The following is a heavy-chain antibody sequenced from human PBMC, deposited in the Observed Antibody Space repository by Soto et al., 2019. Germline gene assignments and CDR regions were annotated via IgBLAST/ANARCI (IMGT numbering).Heavy chain of an antibody. D-gene: IGHD3-9*01. CDR3: ARDRGKYYDILTGYYYYFGMHV. J-gene: IGHJ6*02. CDR1: GSSISSYY. CDR2: IYYSGST. Sequence: SETLSLTCTVAGSSISSYYWSWIRQPPGKGVEWIGYIYYSGSTNYNPSLKNRVTISVDTSKNQFSLKLSSVTAADTAVYYCARDRGKYYDILTGYYYYFGMHVWGQGTTVTVSS. V-gene: IGHV4-59*01.